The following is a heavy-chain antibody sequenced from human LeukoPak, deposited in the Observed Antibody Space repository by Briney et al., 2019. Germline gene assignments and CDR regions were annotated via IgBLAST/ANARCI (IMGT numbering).Heavy chain of an antibody. D-gene: IGHD2-2*01. V-gene: IGHV4-59*12. J-gene: IGHJ4*02. CDR2: IYYSGTT. CDR3: AREGCSSTRCYGDFDY. CDR1: GGSISTYY. Sequence: SETLSLTCTVSGGSISTYYWNWIRQPPGKGLEWIGYIYYSGTTNYNPSLKSRVTISVDTSKNQFSLKVNSVTAADTAVYYCAREGCSSTRCYGDFDYWGQGTLVTVSS.